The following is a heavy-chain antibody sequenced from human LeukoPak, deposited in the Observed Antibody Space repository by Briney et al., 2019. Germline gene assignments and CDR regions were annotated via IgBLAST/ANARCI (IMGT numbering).Heavy chain of an antibody. CDR3: ARESLQSNPDAFDI. CDR2: ISAYNGNT. J-gene: IGHJ3*02. V-gene: IGHV1-18*01. Sequence: ASVKVSCKASGYTFTSYGISWVRQAPGQGLEWMGWISAYNGNTNYAQKLQGRVTMTTDTSTSTAYMELRSLRSDDTAVYYCARESLQSNPDAFDIWGQGTMVTVSS. D-gene: IGHD4-11*01. CDR1: GYTFTSYG.